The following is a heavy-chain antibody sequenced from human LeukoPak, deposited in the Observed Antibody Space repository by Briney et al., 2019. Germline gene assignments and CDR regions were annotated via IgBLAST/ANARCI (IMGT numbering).Heavy chain of an antibody. D-gene: IGHD3-22*01. CDR3: AKTQYYYDSSGYSPLGY. J-gene: IGHJ4*02. CDR1: GFTFSSYG. V-gene: IGHV3-30*18. CDR2: ISYDGSNK. Sequence: GGSLRLSCAASGFTFSSYGMHWVRQAPGKGLEWVAVISYDGSNKYYADSVKGRFTISRDNSKNTPYLQMNSLRAEDTAVYYCAKTQYYYDSSGYSPLGYWGQGTLVTVSS.